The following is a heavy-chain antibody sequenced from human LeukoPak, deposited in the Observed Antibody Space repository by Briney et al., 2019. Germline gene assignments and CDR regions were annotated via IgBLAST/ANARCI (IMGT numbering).Heavy chain of an antibody. CDR1: GGSISSYY. CDR3: ARDDPYSSSWYGNSYYYMDV. CDR2: IYYSGST. D-gene: IGHD6-13*01. J-gene: IGHJ6*03. Sequence: PSETLSLTCTGSGGSISSYYWSWIRQPPGKGLEWIGYIYYSGSTNYNPSLKSRVTISVDTSKNQFSLKLSSVTAADTAVYYCARDDPYSSSWYGNSYYYMDVWGKGTTVTVSS. V-gene: IGHV4-59*01.